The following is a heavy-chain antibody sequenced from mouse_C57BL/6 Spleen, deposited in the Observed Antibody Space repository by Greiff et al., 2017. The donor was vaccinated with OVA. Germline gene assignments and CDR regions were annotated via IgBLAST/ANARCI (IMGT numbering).Heavy chain of an antibody. J-gene: IGHJ4*01. CDR2: INPNNGGT. Sequence: VQLQQSGPELVKPGASVKMSCKASGYTFTDYNMHWVKQSHGKSLEWIGYINPNNGGTSYNQKFNGKATLTVNKSSSTAYMELRSLTSEDSAVYYCAGDDYGGYAMDYWGQGTSVTVSS. CDR1: GYTFTDYN. V-gene: IGHV1-22*01. D-gene: IGHD2-4*01. CDR3: AGDDYGGYAMDY.